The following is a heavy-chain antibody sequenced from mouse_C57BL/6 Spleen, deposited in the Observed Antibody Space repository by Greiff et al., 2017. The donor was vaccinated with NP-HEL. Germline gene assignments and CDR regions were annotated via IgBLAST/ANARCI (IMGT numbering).Heavy chain of an antibody. Sequence: DVMLVESGGDLVKPGGSLKLSCAASGFTFSSYGMSWVRQTPDKRLEWVATISSGGSYTYYPDSVKGRFTISRDNAKNTRYLQMSSLKSEDTAMYYCARQRGYDGYHEAMDYWGQGTSVTVSS. D-gene: IGHD2-3*01. CDR2: ISSGGSYT. CDR3: ARQRGYDGYHEAMDY. CDR1: GFTFSSYG. J-gene: IGHJ4*01. V-gene: IGHV5-6*02.